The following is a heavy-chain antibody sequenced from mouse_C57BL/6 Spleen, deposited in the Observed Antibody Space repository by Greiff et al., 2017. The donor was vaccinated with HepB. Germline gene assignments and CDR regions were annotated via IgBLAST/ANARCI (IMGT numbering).Heavy chain of an antibody. Sequence: EVKLMESGGGLVQPGGSLSLSCAASGFTFTDYYMSWVRQPPGKALEWLGFIRNKANGDTTEYSASVKCRFTISRDNSQSILYLQMNALRAEDSATYYCAIYLNLGMDYWGQGTSVTVSS. J-gene: IGHJ4*01. D-gene: IGHD1-3*01. CDR2: IRNKANGDTT. V-gene: IGHV7-3*01. CDR3: AIYLNLGMDY. CDR1: GFTFTDYY.